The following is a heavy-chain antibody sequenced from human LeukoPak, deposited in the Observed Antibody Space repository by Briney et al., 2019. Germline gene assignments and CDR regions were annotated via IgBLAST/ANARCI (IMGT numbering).Heavy chain of an antibody. J-gene: IGHJ4*02. V-gene: IGHV4-61*02. CDR1: GGSISSSNYY. CDR2: LYPSGST. Sequence: PSETLSLTCTVSGGSISSSNYYWSWIRQPAGKGLEWIGRLYPSGSTDYNSSLKSRVTMSGDTSKNQFSLKLSSVTAADTAVYYCARDLVGHDYYDSSGYVDYWGQGTLVTVSS. CDR3: ARDLVGHDYYDSSGYVDY. D-gene: IGHD3-22*01.